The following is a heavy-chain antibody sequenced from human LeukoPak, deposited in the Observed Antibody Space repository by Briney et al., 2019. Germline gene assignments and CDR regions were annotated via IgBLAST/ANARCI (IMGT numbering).Heavy chain of an antibody. CDR2: IYPGDSDT. CDR1: GYSFTSYW. J-gene: IGHJ4*02. D-gene: IGHD3-22*01. V-gene: IGHV5-51*01. Sequence: GESLKISCKGSGYSFTSYWIGWVRQMPGKGLEWMGIIYPGDSDTRYSPSFQGQVTISADESISTAYLQWSSLKASDTAMYYCARLRKDSSGYYSWYFDYWGQGTLVTVSS. CDR3: ARLRKDSSGYYSWYFDY.